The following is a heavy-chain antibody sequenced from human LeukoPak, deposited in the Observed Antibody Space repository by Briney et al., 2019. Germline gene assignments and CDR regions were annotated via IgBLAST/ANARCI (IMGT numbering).Heavy chain of an antibody. D-gene: IGHD2-2*02. Sequence: ASVKVSCKASRYTFTGYYMHWVRQAPGQGLEWMGWINPNSGGTNYAQKFQGRVTMTRDTSISTAYMELSRLRSDDTAVYYCARAGWVVPAAIQEGYFQHWGQGTLVTVSS. CDR3: ARAGWVVPAAIQEGYFQH. CDR2: INPNSGGT. CDR1: RYTFTGYY. V-gene: IGHV1-2*02. J-gene: IGHJ1*01.